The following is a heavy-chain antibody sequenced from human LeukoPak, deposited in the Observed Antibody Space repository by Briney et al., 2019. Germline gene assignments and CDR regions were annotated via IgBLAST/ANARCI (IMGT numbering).Heavy chain of an antibody. Sequence: GGSLRPSCVASGFTFSSYWMTWVRQAPGKGLEWVANIKEDGSEKNYADSVKGRFTISRDNAENSLYLQMNSLRGEDTAVYYCARARYSDFWGQGTLVTVSS. CDR3: ARARYSDF. CDR2: IKEDGSEK. CDR1: GFTFSSYW. V-gene: IGHV3-7*01. J-gene: IGHJ4*02.